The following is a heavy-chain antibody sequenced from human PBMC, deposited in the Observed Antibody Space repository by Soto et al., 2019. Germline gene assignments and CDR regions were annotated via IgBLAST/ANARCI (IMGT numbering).Heavy chain of an antibody. V-gene: IGHV3-30*18. D-gene: IGHD4-4*01. CDR3: AKDLNTVPRPYYYYYGMDV. CDR2: ISYDGSNK. CDR1: GFTFSSYG. J-gene: IGHJ6*02. Sequence: GGSLRLSCAASGFTFSSYGMHWVRQAPGKGLEWVAVISYDGSNKYYADSVKGRFTISRDNSKNTLYLQMNSLRAEDTAVYYCAKDLNTVPRPYYYYYGMDVWGQGTTVTVSS.